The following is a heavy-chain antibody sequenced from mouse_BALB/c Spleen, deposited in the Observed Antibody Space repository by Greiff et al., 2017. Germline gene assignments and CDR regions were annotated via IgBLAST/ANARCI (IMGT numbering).Heavy chain of an antibody. J-gene: IGHJ2*01. CDR3: TRDRDYYGSSYEDY. V-gene: IGHV5-6-4*01. CDR2: ISSGGSYT. Sequence: EVHLVESGGGLVKPGGSLKLSCAASGFTFSSYTMSWVRQTPEKRLEWVATISSGGSYTYYPDSVKGRFTISRDNAKNTLYLQMSSLKSEDTAMYYCTRDRDYYGSSYEDYWGQGTTLTVSS. CDR1: GFTFSSYT. D-gene: IGHD1-1*01.